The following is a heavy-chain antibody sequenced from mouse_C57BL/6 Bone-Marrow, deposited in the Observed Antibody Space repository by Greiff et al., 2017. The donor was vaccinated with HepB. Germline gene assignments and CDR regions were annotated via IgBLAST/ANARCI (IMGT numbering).Heavy chain of an antibody. J-gene: IGHJ2*01. CDR1: GYTFTSYG. CDR3: ARPLDPYFDY. D-gene: IGHD3-1*01. Sequence: QVQLQQSGAELARPGASVKLSCKASGYTFTSYGISWVKQRTGQGLEWIGEIYPRSGNTYYNEKFKGKATLTADKSSSTAYMELRSLTSEDSAVYFCARPLDPYFDYWGQGTTLTVSS. CDR2: IYPRSGNT. V-gene: IGHV1-81*01.